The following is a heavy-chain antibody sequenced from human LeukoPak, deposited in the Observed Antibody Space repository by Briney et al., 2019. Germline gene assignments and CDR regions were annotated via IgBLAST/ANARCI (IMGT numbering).Heavy chain of an antibody. D-gene: IGHD3-22*01. CDR1: GGSFSGYY. V-gene: IGHV4-34*01. CDR3: ASPFHYYDSSGYYSGSSPTFDY. CDR2: INHSGST. Sequence: SETLSLTCAVYGGSFSGYYWSWIRQTPGKGLEWIGEINHSGSTNYNPSLKSRVTISVDTSKNQFSLKLSSVTAADTAVYYCASPFHYYDSSGYYSGSSPTFDYWGQGTLVTVSS. J-gene: IGHJ4*02.